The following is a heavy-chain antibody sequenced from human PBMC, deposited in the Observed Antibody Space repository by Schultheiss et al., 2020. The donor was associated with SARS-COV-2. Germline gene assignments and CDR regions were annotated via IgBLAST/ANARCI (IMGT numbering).Heavy chain of an antibody. D-gene: IGHD5-18*01. Sequence: GGSLRLSCAASGFTFSSYAMSWVRQAPGKGLEWVSVIYSGGSTYYADSVKGRFTISRDNSKNTLYLQMNSLRAEDTAVYYCAKGSTGYSYGMNWGQGTLVTVSS. CDR3: AKGSTGYSYGMN. CDR1: GFTFSSYA. J-gene: IGHJ4*02. V-gene: IGHV3-23*03. CDR2: IYSGGST.